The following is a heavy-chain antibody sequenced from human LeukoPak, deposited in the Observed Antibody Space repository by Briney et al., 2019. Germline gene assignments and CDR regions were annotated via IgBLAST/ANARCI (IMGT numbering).Heavy chain of an antibody. D-gene: IGHD2/OR15-2a*01. CDR1: EFSVGSNY. Sequence: GGSLRLSCAASEFSVGSNYMIWVRQAPGKGLEWVSLIYSGGSTYYADSVKGRFTISRDNSKNTLYLQVNSLRAEDTAVYYCARVPASIPRALDYWGQGTLVTVSS. V-gene: IGHV3-66*01. J-gene: IGHJ4*02. CDR2: IYSGGST. CDR3: ARVPASIPRALDY.